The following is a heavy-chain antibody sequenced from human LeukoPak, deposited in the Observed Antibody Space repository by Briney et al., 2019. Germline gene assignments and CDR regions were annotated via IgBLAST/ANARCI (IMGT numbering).Heavy chain of an antibody. CDR2: IYYSGST. V-gene: IGHV4-59*01. J-gene: IGHJ4*02. CDR1: GGSISSYY. D-gene: IGHD3-10*01. Sequence: SETLSLTCTVSGGSISSYYWSWLRQPPGKGLEWIGYIYYSGSTNYNPSLKSRVTISVDTSKNQFSLKLSSVTAADTAVYYCGRGGGYYGSGSHFDYWGQGTLVTVSS. CDR3: GRGGGYYGSGSHFDY.